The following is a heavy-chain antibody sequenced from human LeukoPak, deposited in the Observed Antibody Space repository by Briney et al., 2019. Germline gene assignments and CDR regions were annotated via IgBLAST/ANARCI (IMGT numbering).Heavy chain of an antibody. J-gene: IGHJ4*02. V-gene: IGHV4-34*01. D-gene: IGHD3-22*01. CDR3: ARSQIYDSSGYRYFDY. Sequence: SETLSLTCAVYGGSFSGYYWSWIRQPPGKGLEGIGEINRSGSTNYNPSLKSRVTISVDTSKNQFSLKLSSVTAADTAVYYCARSQIYDSSGYRYFDYWGQGTLVTVSS. CDR1: GGSFSGYY. CDR2: INRSGST.